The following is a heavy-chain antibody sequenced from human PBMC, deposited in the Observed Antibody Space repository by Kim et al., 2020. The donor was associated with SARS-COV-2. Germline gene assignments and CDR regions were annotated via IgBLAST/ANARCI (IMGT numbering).Heavy chain of an antibody. V-gene: IGHV3-66*01. D-gene: IGHD7-27*01. Sequence: GGSLRLSCAASGFTVSSNYMSWVRQAPGKGLEWVSVIYSGGNTYYADSVKGRFTISRDNSKNTLYLQMNSRRAEDTAVYYCVRDQALVGLLGGDYWGQGTLVTVSS. CDR2: IYSGGNT. CDR1: GFTVSSNY. J-gene: IGHJ4*02. CDR3: VRDQALVGLLGGDY.